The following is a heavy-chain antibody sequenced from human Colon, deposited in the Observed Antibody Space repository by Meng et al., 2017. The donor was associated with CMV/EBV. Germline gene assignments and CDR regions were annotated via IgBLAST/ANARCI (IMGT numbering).Heavy chain of an antibody. CDR1: GGSISSYY. Sequence: QGRLQEWAPGRVKRSEPLSLTFTVSGGSISSYYWSWIRQPAGKGLEWIGRIYPSGFPKYKPSLESRVTMSADTSKNQISLKLTSVTAADTAVYYCARAQYTYGYWIFDYWGQGTLVTVSS. CDR2: IYPSGFP. D-gene: IGHD5-18*01. V-gene: IGHV4-4*07. J-gene: IGHJ4*02. CDR3: ARAQYTYGYWIFDY.